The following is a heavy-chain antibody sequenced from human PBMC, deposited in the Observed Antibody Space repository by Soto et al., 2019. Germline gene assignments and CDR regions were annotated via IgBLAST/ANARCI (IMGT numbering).Heavy chain of an antibody. J-gene: IGHJ4*02. V-gene: IGHV1-69*01. CDR3: ARSDIVLMVSARAHFDY. D-gene: IGHD2-8*01. Sequence: QVQLVKSGAEVKKPGSSVKVSCKASGGTFSSYAISWVRQAPGQGLEWMGGIIPIFGTANYAQKFQGRVTITADESTSTAYMELSSLRSEDTAVYYCARSDIVLMVSARAHFDYWGQGTLVTVSS. CDR1: GGTFSSYA. CDR2: IIPIFGTA.